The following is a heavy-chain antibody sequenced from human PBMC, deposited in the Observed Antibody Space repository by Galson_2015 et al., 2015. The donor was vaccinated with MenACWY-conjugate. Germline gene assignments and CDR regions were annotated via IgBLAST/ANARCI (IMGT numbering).Heavy chain of an antibody. V-gene: IGHV3-21*01. D-gene: IGHD3-22*01. CDR1: GFTFSSYS. CDR2: ISSSSSYI. CDR3: ARDRLKGCSGYYLDGMDV. J-gene: IGHJ6*02. Sequence: SLRLSCAASGFTFSSYSMNWVRQAPGKGLEWVSSISSSSSYIYYADSVKGRFTISRDNAKNSLYLQMNSLRAEDTAVYYCARDRLKGCSGYYLDGMDVWGQGTTVTVSS.